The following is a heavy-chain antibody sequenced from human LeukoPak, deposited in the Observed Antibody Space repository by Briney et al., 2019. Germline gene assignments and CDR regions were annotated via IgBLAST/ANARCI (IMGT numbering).Heavy chain of an antibody. J-gene: IGHJ4*02. D-gene: IGHD2-2*01. Sequence: PSETLSLTCTVSGGSISGSYWSWIRQPPGKGLEWIGYIYYSGSTNYNPSLKSRVTISVDTSKNQFSLKLSSVTAADTAVYYCAREGISSATLVYWGQGTLVTVSS. V-gene: IGHV4-59*01. CDR2: IYYSGST. CDR3: AREGISSATLVY. CDR1: GGSISGSY.